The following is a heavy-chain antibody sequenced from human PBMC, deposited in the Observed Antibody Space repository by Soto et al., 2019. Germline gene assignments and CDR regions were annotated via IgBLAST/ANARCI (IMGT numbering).Heavy chain of an antibody. CDR1: GGSISSYY. Sequence: SETLSLTCTVSGGSISSYYWSWIRQPPGKGLEWIGYIYYSGSTNYNPSLKSRVTISVDTSKNQFSLKLSSVTAADTAVYYCARGFEGSPGAFDIWRQGTMVTVSS. D-gene: IGHD1-26*01. V-gene: IGHV4-59*01. CDR3: ARGFEGSPGAFDI. J-gene: IGHJ3*02. CDR2: IYYSGST.